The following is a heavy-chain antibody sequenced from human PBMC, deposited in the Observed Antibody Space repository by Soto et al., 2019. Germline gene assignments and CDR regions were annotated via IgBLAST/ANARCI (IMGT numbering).Heavy chain of an antibody. D-gene: IGHD2-21*02. Sequence: QVQLVQSGAEVKKPGSSVKVSCKASGGTFSSYAISWVRQAPGQGLELMGGIIPIFGTANYAQKFQGRVTITADEATSTAYMELSSLRYEDTAVYYCARGYGDSSLYYYYYGMDVWGQGTTVTVSS. CDR3: ARGYGDSSLYYYYYGMDV. CDR1: GGTFSSYA. V-gene: IGHV1-69*01. CDR2: IIPIFGTA. J-gene: IGHJ6*01.